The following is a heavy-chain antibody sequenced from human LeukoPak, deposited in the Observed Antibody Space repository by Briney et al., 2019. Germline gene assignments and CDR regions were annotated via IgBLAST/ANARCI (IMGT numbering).Heavy chain of an antibody. V-gene: IGHV3-23*01. J-gene: IGHJ4*02. D-gene: IGHD3-3*01. Sequence: GGSLRLSCAASGFTFSSYAMTWVRQAPGKGLEWVSTISGSGAYTYYADSVKGRFTISRDNSKNTLYLQMNSLRAEDTAVYYCAKGNNDFWSGYPRLSYFDYWGQGTLVTVSS. CDR1: GFTFSSYA. CDR2: ISGSGAYT. CDR3: AKGNNDFWSGYPRLSYFDY.